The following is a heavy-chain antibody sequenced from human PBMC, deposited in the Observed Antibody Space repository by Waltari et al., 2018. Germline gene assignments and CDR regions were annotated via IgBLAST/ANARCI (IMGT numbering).Heavy chain of an antibody. CDR2: IYTSGST. V-gene: IGHV4-61*02. CDR3: ALITIFGVTEIV. Sequence: QVQLQESGPGLVKPSQTLSLTCTVSGGSITRGSYYWSWTRQPAGKGLEWIGRIYTSGSTNYNPSLKSRVTISVDTSKNQFSLKLSSVTAADTAVYYCALITIFGVTEIVWGQGTLVTVSS. CDR1: GGSITRGSYY. J-gene: IGHJ4*02. D-gene: IGHD3-3*01.